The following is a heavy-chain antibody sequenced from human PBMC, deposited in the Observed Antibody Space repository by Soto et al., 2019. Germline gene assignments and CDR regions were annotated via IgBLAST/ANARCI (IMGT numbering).Heavy chain of an antibody. V-gene: IGHV1-8*01. D-gene: IGHD3-3*01. CDR3: ARALTIFGVVIMAY. CDR2: MNPNSGNT. Sequence: VASVKVSCKASGYTFTSYEINWVRQATGQGLEWMGWMNPNSGNTGYAQKFQGRVTMTRNTSISTAYMELSSLRSEDTAVYYCARALTIFGVVIMAYWGQGTLVTVSS. J-gene: IGHJ4*02. CDR1: GYTFTSYE.